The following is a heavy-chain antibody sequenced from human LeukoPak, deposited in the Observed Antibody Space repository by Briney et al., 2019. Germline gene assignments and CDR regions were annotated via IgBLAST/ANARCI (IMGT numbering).Heavy chain of an antibody. V-gene: IGHV1-24*01. Sequence: ASVKVSSKVSGYTLTELSMHWVRQAPGKGLEWMGGFDPEDGETIYAQKFQGRVTMTEDTSTDTAYMELSSLRSEDTAVYYCATGILGYCSGGSCKSEYFQHWGQGTLVTVSS. CDR3: ATGILGYCSGGSCKSEYFQH. D-gene: IGHD2-15*01. CDR2: FDPEDGET. J-gene: IGHJ1*01. CDR1: GYTLTELS.